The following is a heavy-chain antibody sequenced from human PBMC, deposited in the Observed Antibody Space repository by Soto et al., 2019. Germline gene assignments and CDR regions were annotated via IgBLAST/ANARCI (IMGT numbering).Heavy chain of an antibody. V-gene: IGHV1-69*01. CDR2: IVPLFGTA. D-gene: IGHD2-15*01. CDR1: GGTFSAYA. Sequence: QVQLVQSGAEVKKPGSSVKVSCKASGGTFSAYAISWVRQAPGQGLEWMGGIVPLFGTANYAQKFQGRVTITADESSRTGHMGLGRPGFGGQGGVYCASPRTCSGGSCHPSGYYYYGMDVWGQGTTVTVSS. J-gene: IGHJ6*02. CDR3: ASPRTCSGGSCHPSGYYYYGMDV.